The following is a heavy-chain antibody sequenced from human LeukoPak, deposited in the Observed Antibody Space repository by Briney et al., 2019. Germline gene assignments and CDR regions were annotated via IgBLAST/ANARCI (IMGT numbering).Heavy chain of an antibody. J-gene: IGHJ4*02. CDR1: GYTLTELS. D-gene: IGHD4-17*01. Sequence: ASVKVSCKVSGYTLTELSMHWVRQSPGKGLEWMGGFDPEDGETIYAQKFQGRVTMTEDTSTDTAYMELSSLRSEDTAVYYCASLTVTPFYFDYWGQGTLVTVSS. V-gene: IGHV1-24*01. CDR2: FDPEDGET. CDR3: ASLTVTPFYFDY.